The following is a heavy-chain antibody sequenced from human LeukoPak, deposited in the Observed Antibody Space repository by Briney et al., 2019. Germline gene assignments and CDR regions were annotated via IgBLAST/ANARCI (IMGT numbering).Heavy chain of an antibody. Sequence: SETLSLTCTVSGYSISSGYYWGWIRQPPGKGLEWIGSIYHSGSTYYNPSLKSRVTISVDTSKNQFSQKLSSVTAADTAVYYCARDIGLDVWGKGTTVTVSS. CDR1: GYSISSGYY. V-gene: IGHV4-38-2*02. J-gene: IGHJ6*04. CDR3: ARDIGLDV. CDR2: IYHSGST.